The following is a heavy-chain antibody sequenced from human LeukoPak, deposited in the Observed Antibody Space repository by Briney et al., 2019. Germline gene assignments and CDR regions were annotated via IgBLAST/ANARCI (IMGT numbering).Heavy chain of an antibody. J-gene: IGHJ6*02. CDR2: IYYSGST. V-gene: IGHV4-59*12. D-gene: IGHD4-17*01. Sequence: SETLSLTCTVSGGSISSYYWSWIRQPPGKGLEWIGYIYYSGSTNYNPSLKSRVTISVDTSKNQFSLKVSSVTAADTAVYYCAREHLTVSTIVNYYYAMDVWGQGTTVTVTS. CDR3: AREHLTVSTIVNYYYAMDV. CDR1: GGSISSYY.